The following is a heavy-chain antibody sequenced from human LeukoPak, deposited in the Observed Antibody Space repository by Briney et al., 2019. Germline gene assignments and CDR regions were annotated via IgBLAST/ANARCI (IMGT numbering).Heavy chain of an antibody. CDR1: GFTFSSYA. V-gene: IGHV3-30*04. CDR2: ISYDGSNK. CDR3: ARGRNPHYSSSWYY. J-gene: IGHJ4*02. Sequence: GRSLRLSCAASGFTFSSYAMHWVRQAPGKGLEWVAVISYDGSNKYYADSVKGRFTISRDNSKNTLYLQMNSLRAEDTAVYYCARGRNPHYSSSWYYWGQGTLVTVSS. D-gene: IGHD6-13*01.